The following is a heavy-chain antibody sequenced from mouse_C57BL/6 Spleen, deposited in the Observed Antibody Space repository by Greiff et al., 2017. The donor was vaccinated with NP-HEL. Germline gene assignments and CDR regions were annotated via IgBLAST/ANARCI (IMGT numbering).Heavy chain of an antibody. J-gene: IGHJ4*01. CDR2: IYPGDGDT. CDR1: GYAFSSYW. V-gene: IGHV1-80*01. Sequence: QVQLQQSGAELVKPGASVKISCKASGYAFSSYWMNWVKQRPGKGLEWIGQIYPGDGDTNYNGKFKGKATLTADKSSSTAYMQLSSLTSEDSAVYFCARSTIVPYYAMDYWGQGTSVTVSS. D-gene: IGHD2-12*01. CDR3: ARSTIVPYYAMDY.